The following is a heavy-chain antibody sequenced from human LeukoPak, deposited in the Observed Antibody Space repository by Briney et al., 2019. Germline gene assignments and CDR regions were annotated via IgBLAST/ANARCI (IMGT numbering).Heavy chain of an antibody. CDR3: AENQRKFLFGSGSYFDY. J-gene: IGHJ4*02. Sequence: GGSLRLSCAASGFTFSTYSMTWVRQAPGKGLEWISHISAASWGIKYADSVKGRFTTSRDNAKNSVFLQMSSLRPEDTAVYYWAENQRKFLFGSGSYFDYWGRGTRVTVPS. CDR1: GFTFSTYS. V-gene: IGHV3-48*01. D-gene: IGHD3-10*01. CDR2: ISAASWGI.